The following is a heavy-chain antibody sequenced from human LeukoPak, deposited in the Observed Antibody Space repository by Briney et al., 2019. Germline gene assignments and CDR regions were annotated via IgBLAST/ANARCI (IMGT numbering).Heavy chain of an antibody. CDR3: AARSSGNPYF. Sequence: GGSLRLSCAASGLTLSNYWMIWVRQAPGKGLQWGAKIKQDGSEKYYVDSVQGRFTISRDNAENSLYLQMNSLRVEDTAVYYCAARSSGNPYFWGQGTLVTVSS. D-gene: IGHD1-26*01. CDR1: GLTLSNYW. V-gene: IGHV3-7*03. CDR2: IKQDGSEK. J-gene: IGHJ4*02.